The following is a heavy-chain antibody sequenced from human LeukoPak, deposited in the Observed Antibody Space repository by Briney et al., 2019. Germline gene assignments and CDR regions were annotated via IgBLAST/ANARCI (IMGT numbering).Heavy chain of an antibody. Sequence: GRSLRLSCAASGFTFSDYWMSWVRQDPGKGLAWVANIRQDGGDFNYVDSVKGRFTISRDNARNSLFLQMNNLRAEDTAIYYCAKDGYGSGSYSQYFDYWGQGTLVTVYS. V-gene: IGHV3-7*03. CDR2: IRQDGGDF. CDR3: AKDGYGSGSYSQYFDY. J-gene: IGHJ4*02. CDR1: GFTFSDYW. D-gene: IGHD3-10*01.